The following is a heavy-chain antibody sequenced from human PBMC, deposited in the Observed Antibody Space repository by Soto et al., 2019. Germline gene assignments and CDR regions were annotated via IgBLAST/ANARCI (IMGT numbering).Heavy chain of an antibody. V-gene: IGHV1-69*13. D-gene: IGHD2-2*01. J-gene: IGHJ6*02. CDR3: AREAPYCTSATCPKFYDMDV. CDR2: IIPILNSP. Sequence: GASVKVSCKASGGTFGSYAITWVRRAPGQGLEWLGGIIPILNSPAYAQKLQARVVITADEITNTAYMELNSLRFDDTAVYYCAREAPYCTSATCPKFYDMDVWGQGTTVTVSS. CDR1: GGTFGSYA.